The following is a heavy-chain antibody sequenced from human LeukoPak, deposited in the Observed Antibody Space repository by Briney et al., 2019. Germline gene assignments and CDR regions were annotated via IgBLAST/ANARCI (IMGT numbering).Heavy chain of an antibody. V-gene: IGHV3-23*01. CDR3: AKGVAAAGTVPYYYYGMDV. Sequence: GGSLRLSCAASGFTFSSYAMSWVRQAPGKGLEWVSAISGSGGSTYYADSVKGRFTISRDNSKNTLYLQMNSLGAEDTAVYYCAKGVAAAGTVPYYYYGMDVWGQGTTVTVSS. CDR2: ISGSGGST. J-gene: IGHJ6*02. D-gene: IGHD6-13*01. CDR1: GFTFSSYA.